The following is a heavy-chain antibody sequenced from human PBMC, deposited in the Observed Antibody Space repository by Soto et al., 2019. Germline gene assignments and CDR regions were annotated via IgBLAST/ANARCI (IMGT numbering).Heavy chain of an antibody. CDR1: GFTFNSYA. J-gene: IGHJ4*02. D-gene: IGHD2-2*01. CDR2: ISDDGGST. Sequence: EVHLLESGGGLVQPGGSLRLSCAASGFTFNSYAMTWVRQAPGKGLEWVSTISDDGGSTYYADSVKGRFTISRDNSKKTLVLQMNSLRVEDTAVYYCARGLVPAAKTSLNDYWGQGTLVTVSS. CDR3: ARGLVPAAKTSLNDY. V-gene: IGHV3-23*01.